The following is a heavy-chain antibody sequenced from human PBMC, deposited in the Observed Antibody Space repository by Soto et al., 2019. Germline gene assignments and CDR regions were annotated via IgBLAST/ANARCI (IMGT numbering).Heavy chain of an antibody. CDR1: GFTFSSYA. D-gene: IGHD3-3*01. V-gene: IGHV3-23*01. CDR2: ISGSGGST. Sequence: GGSLRLSCAASGFTFSSYAMSWVRQAPGKGLEWVSAISGSGGSTYYADSVKGRFTISRDNSKNTLYLQMNSLRAEDTAVYYCAKESPYYEFWSGPIDSQPDAFDIWGQGTMVTVSS. J-gene: IGHJ3*02. CDR3: AKESPYYEFWSGPIDSQPDAFDI.